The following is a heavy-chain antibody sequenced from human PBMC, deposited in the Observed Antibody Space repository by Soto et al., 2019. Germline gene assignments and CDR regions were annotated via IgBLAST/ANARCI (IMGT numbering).Heavy chain of an antibody. CDR3: VRATYFSDSSGYTRCLDY. V-gene: IGHV3-33*01. J-gene: IGHJ4*02. Sequence: QVQLVESGGGVVQPGRSLRLSCAASGFTFSDYVMHWVRQAPGKGLEWVAVIWYRGRDIFYADSVKGRFTISRDNSKNTLYLQLNSLKTEDTAVYYCVRATYFSDSSGYTRCLDYWGQGTLVTVSS. D-gene: IGHD3-22*01. CDR2: IWYRGRDI. CDR1: GFTFSDYV.